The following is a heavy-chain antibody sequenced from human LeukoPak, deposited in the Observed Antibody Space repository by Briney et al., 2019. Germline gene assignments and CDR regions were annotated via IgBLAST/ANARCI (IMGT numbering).Heavy chain of an antibody. V-gene: IGHV3-48*04. CDR2: ISISSPI. CDR1: GFTFSRYS. Sequence: GGSLRLSCAASGFTFSRYSMNWVRQAPGKGLEWVSYISISSPIYYADSVKGRFTISRDNAKNSLYLQMNSLRAEDTAVYYCARDHSWGGFDYWGQGTLVSVSS. J-gene: IGHJ4*02. D-gene: IGHD3-16*01. CDR3: ARDHSWGGFDY.